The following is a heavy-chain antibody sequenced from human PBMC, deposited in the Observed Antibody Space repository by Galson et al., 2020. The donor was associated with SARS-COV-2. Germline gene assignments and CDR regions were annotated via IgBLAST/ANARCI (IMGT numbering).Heavy chain of an antibody. CDR1: GFTFTDHW. J-gene: IGHJ3*02. CDR2: TTDYGADT. V-gene: IGHV3-74*01. CDR3: ARDVPHNAVDI. Sequence: GESLKISCAASGFTFTDHWIHWVRQAPGKGLEWVSRTTDYGADTTYAESVKGRFFASRDNINNILYLDMNGLRADDTAVYYCARDVPHNAVDIWGKGTVVNVSS.